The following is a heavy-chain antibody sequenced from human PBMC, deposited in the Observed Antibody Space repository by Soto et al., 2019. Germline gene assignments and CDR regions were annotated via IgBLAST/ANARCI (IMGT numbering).Heavy chain of an antibody. J-gene: IGHJ5*02. D-gene: IGHD3-10*01. CDR1: GYIFSANY. V-gene: IGHV1-2*02. Sequence: ASVKVSCKASGYIFSANYRHWVRQAPGQVLEWLGWIIPPSGSTNYGLKFLGRVTMSADTSASTAYMDLGRLKSDDKAVYYCERAHALGFSNWFDPWGRRPLVTVSS. CDR3: ERAHALGFSNWFDP. CDR2: IIPPSGST.